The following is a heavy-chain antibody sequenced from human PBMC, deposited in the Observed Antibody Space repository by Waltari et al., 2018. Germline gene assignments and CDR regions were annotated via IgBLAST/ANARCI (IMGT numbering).Heavy chain of an antibody. CDR1: GGSISSYY. J-gene: IGHJ3*02. V-gene: IGHV4-4*07. CDR3: ARDSYYYDSSGPHDAFDI. Sequence: QVQLQESGPGLVKPSETLSLTCTVSGGSISSYYWSWIRQPAGKGLEWIGRIYTSGSTNYNPSLKSRVTMSVDTSKNQFSLKLSSVTAADTAVYYCARDSYYYDSSGPHDAFDIWGQGTMVTVSS. CDR2: IYTSGST. D-gene: IGHD3-22*01.